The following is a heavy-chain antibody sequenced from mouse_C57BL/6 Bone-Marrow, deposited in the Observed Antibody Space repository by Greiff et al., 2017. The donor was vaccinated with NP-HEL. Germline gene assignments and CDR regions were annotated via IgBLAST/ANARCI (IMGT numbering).Heavy chain of an antibody. CDR2: INPGSGGT. CDR3: GRLEQASWFAY. J-gene: IGHJ3*01. V-gene: IGHV1-54*01. Sequence: VQLQQSGAELVRPGTSVKVSCKASGYAFTNYLIDWVKQRPGQGLEWIGVINPGSGGTNYNEQFKGKATLTADKSSSTAYMQLSSLPSEDSAVYFCGRLEQASWFAYWGQGTLVTVSA. CDR1: GYAFTNYL. D-gene: IGHD3-2*02.